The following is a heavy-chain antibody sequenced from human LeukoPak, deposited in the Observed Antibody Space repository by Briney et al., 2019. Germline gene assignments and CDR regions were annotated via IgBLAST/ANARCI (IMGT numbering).Heavy chain of an antibody. CDR1: GYSISSGYY. D-gene: IGHD5-18*01. V-gene: IGHV3-23*01. Sequence: ETLSLTCAVSGYSISSGYYWGWIRQPPGKGLEWVSAISGSGGSTYYADSVKGRFTISRDNSKNTLYLQMNSLRAEDTAVYYCAKAIQLRVFDYWGQGTLVTVSS. CDR2: ISGSGGST. J-gene: IGHJ4*02. CDR3: AKAIQLRVFDY.